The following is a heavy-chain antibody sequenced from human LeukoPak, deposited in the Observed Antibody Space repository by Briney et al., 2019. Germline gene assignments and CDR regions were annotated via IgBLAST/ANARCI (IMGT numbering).Heavy chain of an antibody. V-gene: IGHV4-34*01. CDR2: INHSGST. J-gene: IGHJ4*02. CDR1: GGSFSGYY. Sequence: SETLSLTCAVYGGSFSGYYWSWIRQPPGKGLEWIGEINHSGSTNYNPSLKSRVTISVDTSKNQFSLKLSSVTAAHTAVYYCARGVAARAYGYWGQGTLVTVSS. D-gene: IGHD6-6*01. CDR3: ARGVAARAYGY.